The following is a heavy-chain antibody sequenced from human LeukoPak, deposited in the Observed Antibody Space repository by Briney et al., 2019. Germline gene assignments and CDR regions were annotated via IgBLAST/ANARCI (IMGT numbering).Heavy chain of an antibody. CDR2: INHSGST. CDR3: AREGYDYVWGSYRPFDY. J-gene: IGHJ4*02. CDR1: GGSFSGYY. V-gene: IGHV4-34*01. Sequence: SETLSLTCAVYGGSFSGYYWSWIRQPPGKGLEWIGEINHSGSTNYNPSLKSRVTMSVDTSKNQFSLKLSSVTAADTAVYYCAREGYDYVWGSYRPFDYWGQGTLVTVSS. D-gene: IGHD3-16*02.